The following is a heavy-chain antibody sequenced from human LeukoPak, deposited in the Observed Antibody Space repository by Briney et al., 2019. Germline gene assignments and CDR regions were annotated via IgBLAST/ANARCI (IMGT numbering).Heavy chain of an antibody. CDR3: ARDGDSSSWYGINRFDP. CDR1: GGSISSSSYC. D-gene: IGHD6-13*01. J-gene: IGHJ5*02. Sequence: PSETLSLTCTVSGGSISSSSYCWGWIRQPPGKGLEWIGSICYTGSTYYNPSLKSRVPISIDTSKNQFSLKLSSVNAADTAVYYCARDGDSSSWYGINRFDPWGQGTLVTVSS. CDR2: ICYTGST. V-gene: IGHV4-39*07.